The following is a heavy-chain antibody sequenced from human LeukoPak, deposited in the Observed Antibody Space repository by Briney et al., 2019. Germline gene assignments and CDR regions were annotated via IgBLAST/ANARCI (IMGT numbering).Heavy chain of an antibody. D-gene: IGHD2-2*01. CDR2: ISHSGGT. CDR3: ARSKAHLSTSWYGNWFDP. J-gene: IGHJ5*02. Sequence: SETLSLTCTVSGGSISSADYYWTWIRQPPGKGLEWIGYISHSGGTYYNSSLLSRVTISADTSKNQLSLKLSSVTAADTAVYYCARSKAHLSTSWYGNWFDPWGQGTLVTVSS. CDR1: GGSISSADYY. V-gene: IGHV4-30-2*01.